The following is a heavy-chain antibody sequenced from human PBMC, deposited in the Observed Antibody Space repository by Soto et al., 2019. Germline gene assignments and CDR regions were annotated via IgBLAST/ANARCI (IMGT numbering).Heavy chain of an antibody. J-gene: IGHJ6*02. Sequence: HPGGSLRLSCAASGFTFSSYAMHWVRQAPGKGLEWVAVISYDGSNKYYADSVKGRFTISRDNSKNTLYLQMNSLRAEDTAVYYCARDQALGRRRSMDVWGQGTTVTVSS. CDR2: ISYDGSNK. V-gene: IGHV3-30-3*01. CDR1: GFTFSSYA. CDR3: ARDQALGRRRSMDV.